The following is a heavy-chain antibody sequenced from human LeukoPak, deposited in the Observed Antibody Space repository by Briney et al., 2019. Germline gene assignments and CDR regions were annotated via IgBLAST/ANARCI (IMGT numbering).Heavy chain of an antibody. Sequence: ASVKVSCKASGYTFTGYYMHWVRQAPGQGLEWMGRINPNSGGTNYAQKFQGRVTMTRDTSTSTAYMELSRLRSDDTAVYYCARMADIVVVPAAIVYYFDYWGQGTLVTVSS. D-gene: IGHD2-2*01. CDR3: ARMADIVVVPAAIVYYFDY. CDR2: INPNSGGT. J-gene: IGHJ4*02. V-gene: IGHV1-2*06. CDR1: GYTFTGYY.